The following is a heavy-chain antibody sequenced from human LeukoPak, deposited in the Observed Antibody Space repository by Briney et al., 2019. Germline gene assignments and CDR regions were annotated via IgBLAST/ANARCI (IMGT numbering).Heavy chain of an antibody. CDR2: IIPIFGTA. J-gene: IGHJ4*02. Sequence: ASVKVSCKTSGGTFSSYAISWVRQAPGQGLEWMGGIIPIFGTANYAQKFQGRVTITADKSTSTAYMELSSLRSEDTAVYYCAINGGIKEGCFDYWGQGTLVTVSS. V-gene: IGHV1-69*06. CDR3: AINGGIKEGCFDY. CDR1: GGTFSSYA. D-gene: IGHD1-14*01.